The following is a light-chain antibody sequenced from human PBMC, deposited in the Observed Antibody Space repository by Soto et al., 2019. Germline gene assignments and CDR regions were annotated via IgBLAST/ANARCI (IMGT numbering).Light chain of an antibody. CDR3: QQRSSWPPGYT. J-gene: IGKJ2*01. Sequence: EIVLPQSPATLSLSPGERATLSCRASQSVRNQLAWYQQKPGQAPRLPIYDASARAIGIPARFSGSVSGTDFTLTINSLEPEDLAVYYCQQRSSWPPGYTFGQGTKLEIK. CDR1: QSVRNQ. V-gene: IGKV3-11*01. CDR2: DAS.